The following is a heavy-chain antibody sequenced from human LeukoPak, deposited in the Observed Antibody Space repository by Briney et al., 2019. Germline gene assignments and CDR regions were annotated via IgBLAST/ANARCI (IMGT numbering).Heavy chain of an antibody. CDR1: GYTFTHYG. Sequence: GASVKVSCKASGYTFTHYGISWVRQAPGQGLGWMGWISAYNGNTNYAQKLQGRVTMTTDTSTSTAYMELRSLRSDDTAVYYCAREKAYYYDSSGYYSSPRDYWGQGTLVTVSS. V-gene: IGHV1-18*01. CDR2: ISAYNGNT. CDR3: AREKAYYYDSSGYYSSPRDY. J-gene: IGHJ4*02. D-gene: IGHD3-22*01.